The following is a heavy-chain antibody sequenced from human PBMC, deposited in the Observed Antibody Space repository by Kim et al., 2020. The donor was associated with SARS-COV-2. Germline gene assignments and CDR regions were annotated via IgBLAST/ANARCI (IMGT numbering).Heavy chain of an antibody. CDR3: AKDLAAAGTRGRA. V-gene: IGHV3-33*06. Sequence: YADAVKSRLTISRDNSKNALYLQMNSLRAEDTAVYYCAKDLAAAGTRGRAWGQGTLVTVSS. D-gene: IGHD6-13*01. J-gene: IGHJ5*02.